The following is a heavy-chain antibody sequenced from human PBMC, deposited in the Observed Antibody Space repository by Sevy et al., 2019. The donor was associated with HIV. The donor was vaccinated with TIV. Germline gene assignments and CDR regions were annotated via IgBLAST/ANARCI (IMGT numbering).Heavy chain of an antibody. Sequence: GGSLRLSCAASGFTFSDYYMCWIRQAPGRGLEWVSYISSSGSTIYYADSVKGRFTISRDNAKNSLYLQMNSLRAEDTAVYYCARGEHDYVLDYWGQRTLVTVSS. V-gene: IGHV3-11*01. CDR1: GFTFSDYY. CDR2: ISSSGSTI. J-gene: IGHJ4*02. D-gene: IGHD4-17*01. CDR3: ARGEHDYVLDY.